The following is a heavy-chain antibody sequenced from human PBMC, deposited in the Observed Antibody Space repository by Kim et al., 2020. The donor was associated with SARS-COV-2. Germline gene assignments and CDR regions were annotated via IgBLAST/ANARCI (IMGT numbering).Heavy chain of an antibody. CDR2: ISAYNGNT. V-gene: IGHV1-18*01. D-gene: IGHD4-17*01. Sequence: ASVKVSCKASGYTFTSYGISWVRQAPGQGLEWMGWISAYNGNTNYAQKLQGRVTMTTDTSTSTAYMELRSLRSDDTAVYYCARDHHYVYRGWFDPWGQGTLVTVSS. CDR3: ARDHHYVYRGWFDP. CDR1: GYTFTSYG. J-gene: IGHJ5*02.